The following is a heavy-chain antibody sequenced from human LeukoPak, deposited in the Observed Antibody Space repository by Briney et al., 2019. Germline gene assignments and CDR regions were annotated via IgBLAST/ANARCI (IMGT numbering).Heavy chain of an antibody. V-gene: IGHV3-23*01. CDR3: AKVSGGGLYYDGMDV. D-gene: IGHD1-14*01. J-gene: IGHJ6*02. CDR1: GFTFNNYA. CDR2: ISGSGGTT. Sequence: GGSLRLSCAASGFTFNNYAMNWVRQAPGKGLEWVSVISGSGGTTYYADSVKGRFAISRDSSKNTLYLQMNSLRAEDTAVYYCAKVSGGGLYYDGMDVWGQGTTVTVSS.